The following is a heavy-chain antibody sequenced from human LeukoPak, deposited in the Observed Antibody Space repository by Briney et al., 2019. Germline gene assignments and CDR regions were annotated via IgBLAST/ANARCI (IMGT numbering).Heavy chain of an antibody. CDR1: GDSISSGYY. CDR3: ARDYSGSYYGFDY. D-gene: IGHD1-26*01. Sequence: SETLSLTCTVSGDSISSGYYWGWIRQPPGKGLEWIGSIYHSGSTYYNPSLKSRVTISVDTSKNQFSLKLSSVTAADTAVYYCARDYSGSYYGFDYWGQGTLVTVSS. CDR2: IYHSGST. V-gene: IGHV4-38-2*02. J-gene: IGHJ4*02.